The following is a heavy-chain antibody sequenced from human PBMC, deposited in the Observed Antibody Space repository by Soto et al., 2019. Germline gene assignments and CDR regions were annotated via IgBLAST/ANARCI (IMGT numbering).Heavy chain of an antibody. D-gene: IGHD2-21*02. Sequence: QVQLVESGGGVVQPGRSLRLSCAASGFTFSSYGMHWVRQAPGKGLEWVAVISYDGSNKYYADSVKGRFTISRDNSKNTLYLQMNSLRAEDTAVYYCAKDRRPYCGGDCPSKGYGMDVWGQGTTVTVSS. CDR1: GFTFSSYG. J-gene: IGHJ6*02. CDR2: ISYDGSNK. CDR3: AKDRRPYCGGDCPSKGYGMDV. V-gene: IGHV3-30*18.